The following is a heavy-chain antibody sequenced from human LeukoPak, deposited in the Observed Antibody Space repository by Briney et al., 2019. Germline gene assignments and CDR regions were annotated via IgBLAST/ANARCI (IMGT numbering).Heavy chain of an antibody. D-gene: IGHD5-18*01. CDR3: ARDLTDTAMVSGY. V-gene: IGHV3-7*05. CDR1: EFTFSSYW. J-gene: IGHJ4*02. Sequence: PGGSLRLSCVASEFTFSSYWMTWVRQAPGKGLEWVANINQEGSEKYFVDSVKGRFTISRDNAKNSLYLQTNSLRVEDTAVYYCARDLTDTAMVSGYWGQGTLVTVSS. CDR2: INQEGSEK.